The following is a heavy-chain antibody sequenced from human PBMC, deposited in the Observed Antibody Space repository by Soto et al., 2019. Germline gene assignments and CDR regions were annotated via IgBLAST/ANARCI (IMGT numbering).Heavy chain of an antibody. V-gene: IGHV3-23*01. D-gene: IGHD2-15*01. CDR1: GFTFSSYA. J-gene: IGHJ5*02. CDR3: AKDSRSHPQGWFDP. Sequence: EVQLLESGGGLVQPGESLSLSCAASGFTFSSYAMTWGRQAPGKGLEWVSSISGSGDYTYFADSVKGRFTISRDNSKDTLYLQMSSLRVEDTAIYYCAKDSRSHPQGWFDPWGQGTLGSVSS. CDR2: ISGSGDYT.